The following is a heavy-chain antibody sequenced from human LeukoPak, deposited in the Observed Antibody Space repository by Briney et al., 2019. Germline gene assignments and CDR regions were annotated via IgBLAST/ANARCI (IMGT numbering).Heavy chain of an antibody. CDR2: ISSSSSYI. CDR1: GFTFSSYS. D-gene: IGHD4-17*01. CDR3: AREIYDYGDYHGSYYYGMDV. J-gene: IGHJ6*02. V-gene: IGHV3-21*01. Sequence: GGSLRLSCAASGFTFSSYSMNWVRQAPGKGLEWVSSISSSSSYIYYADLVKGRFTISRDNAKNSLYLQMNSLRAEDTAVYYCAREIYDYGDYHGSYYYGMDVWGQGTTVTVSS.